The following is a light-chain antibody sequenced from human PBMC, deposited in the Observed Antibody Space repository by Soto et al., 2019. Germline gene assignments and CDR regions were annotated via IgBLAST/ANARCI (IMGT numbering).Light chain of an antibody. J-gene: IGKJ1*01. CDR3: QQYNTYWT. V-gene: IGKV1-5*01. Sequence: DIQMTQSPSTLSASIGDRVTITCRASQYISSWLAWYQQKPGKAPKLLIYDASSLESGVPSRFSGSRSGTEFTLTISSLQPDDFAIYYCQQYNTYWTFGQGTKVEIK. CDR2: DAS. CDR1: QYISSW.